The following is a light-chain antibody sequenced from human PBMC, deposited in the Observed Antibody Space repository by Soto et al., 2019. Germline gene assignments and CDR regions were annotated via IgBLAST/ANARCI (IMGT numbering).Light chain of an antibody. CDR2: EVN. CDR1: SSDVGGYNY. V-gene: IGLV2-8*01. J-gene: IGLJ1*01. CDR3: SSHAGSKRV. Sequence: QSALTQPPSASGSPGQSVTISCTGTSSDVGGYNYVSWYQQHPGKAPKLMIYEVNKRPSGVPDRFSGSKSGNTASLTVSGLQAEDEGDYYCSSHAGSKRVFGTGNKVTVL.